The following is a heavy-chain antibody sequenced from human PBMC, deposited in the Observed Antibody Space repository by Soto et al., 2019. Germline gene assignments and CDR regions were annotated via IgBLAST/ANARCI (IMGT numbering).Heavy chain of an antibody. J-gene: IGHJ5*02. V-gene: IGHV4-30-2*01. CDR2: IYHSGST. Sequence: SDTLSLTCAVSGGSISSGGYSWSWIRQPPGKGLEWIGYIYHSGSTYYNPSLKSRVTISVDRSKNQFSLEVTSVTAADTAVYFFARHAPFSDFRDGWLDPCGQGTLVTVYS. CDR3: ARHAPFSDFRDGWLDP. CDR1: GGSISSGGYS. D-gene: IGHD3-3*02.